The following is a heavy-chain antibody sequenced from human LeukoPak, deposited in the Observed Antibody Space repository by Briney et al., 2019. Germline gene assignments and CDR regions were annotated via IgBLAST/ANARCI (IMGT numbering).Heavy chain of an antibody. CDR3: ARWAGVTDY. Sequence: GGSLRLSCAASGFTFNNYDMTWVRQAPGKGPEWVANIKQDGSVEHYLDSVKGRFTISRDNAKNSLILQMNSLRAEDTAVYYCARWAGVTDYWGQGTLVTVSS. CDR1: GFTFNNYD. D-gene: IGHD5-18*01. J-gene: IGHJ4*02. V-gene: IGHV3-7*01. CDR2: IKQDGSVE.